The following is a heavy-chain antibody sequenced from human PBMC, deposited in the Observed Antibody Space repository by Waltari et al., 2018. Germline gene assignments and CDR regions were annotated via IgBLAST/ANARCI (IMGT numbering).Heavy chain of an antibody. CDR3: AKGAPYLNWFDP. J-gene: IGHJ5*02. D-gene: IGHD4-17*01. CDR2: ISYDGSNK. V-gene: IGHV3-30*18. Sequence: QMQLVESGGGVVQPGRSLRLSCAASGFTFSSYGMHWVPQAPGKGLEWVAVISYDGSNKYYADSVKGRFTISRDNSKNTLYLQMNSLRAEDTAVYYCAKGAPYLNWFDPWGQGTLVTVSS. CDR1: GFTFSSYG.